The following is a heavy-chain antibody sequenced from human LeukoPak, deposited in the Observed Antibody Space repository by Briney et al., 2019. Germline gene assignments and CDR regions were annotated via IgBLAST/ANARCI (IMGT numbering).Heavy chain of an antibody. V-gene: IGHV3-30*04. D-gene: IGHD3-3*01. CDR1: GFTFTRFA. CDR3: ARVGGDVLSGHRTGYYYAMDV. J-gene: IGHJ6*02. Sequence: GGSLRLSCAASGFTFTRFAMYWVRQAPGKGLEWVALISYDGSNKYYADSVKGRFTISRDNSKNTVYLQMNSPRAEDTAVYYCARVGGDVLSGHRTGYYYAMDVWGQGTTVAVSS. CDR2: ISYDGSNK.